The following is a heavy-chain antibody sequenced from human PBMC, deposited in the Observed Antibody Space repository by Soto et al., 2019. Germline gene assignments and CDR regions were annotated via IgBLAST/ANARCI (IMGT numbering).Heavy chain of an antibody. CDR2: IYSGGST. Sequence: EVQLVESGGGLVQPGGSLRLSCAASGFTVNRNYMSWVRQAPGKGLEWVSVIYSGGSTYYADSVKGRFTISRDNSKNTLYRQMNSLRAEDTAVYYCARDRAAVAVPLHDYGMDVWGQGTTVSVSS. D-gene: IGHD6-19*01. CDR1: GFTVNRNY. CDR3: ARDRAAVAVPLHDYGMDV. V-gene: IGHV3-66*01. J-gene: IGHJ6*02.